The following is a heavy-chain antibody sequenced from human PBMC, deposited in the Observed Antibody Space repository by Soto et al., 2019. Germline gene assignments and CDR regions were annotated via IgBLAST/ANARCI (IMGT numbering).Heavy chain of an antibody. J-gene: IGHJ4*02. Sequence: QITLKESGPTLVKPTQTLTLTCTFSGFSLSTSGVGVGWIRQPPGKALEWLALIYWDDDKRYSPSLKSRLTITKDPSKNPVILTITYVAPVDTSTYYFAHSCYSGYDSWDSFDYWGQGTLVTVSS. CDR1: GFSLSTSGVG. V-gene: IGHV2-5*02. D-gene: IGHD5-12*01. CDR2: IYWDDDK. CDR3: AHSCYSGYDSWDSFDY.